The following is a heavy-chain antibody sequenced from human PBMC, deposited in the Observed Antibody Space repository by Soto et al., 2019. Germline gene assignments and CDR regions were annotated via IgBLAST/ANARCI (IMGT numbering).Heavy chain of an antibody. CDR3: PSLVNYYFCMDV. J-gene: IGHJ6*02. CDR2: IYPGDSDT. Sequence: PGESLKISCKASDTTHCIGWVRQKPGQGLEWKGIIYPGDSDTKYSPSFQGQVTISVDKSISAAYLHWSSLKASDTATYYCPSLVNYYFCMDVWDLGTTVTAS. CDR1: DTTHC. V-gene: IGHV5-51*01.